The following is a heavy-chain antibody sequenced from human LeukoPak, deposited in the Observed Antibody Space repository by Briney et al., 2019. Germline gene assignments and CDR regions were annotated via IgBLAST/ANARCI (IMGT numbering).Heavy chain of an antibody. CDR3: ARAMVVAATHFDY. D-gene: IGHD2-15*01. CDR2: IYHSGST. CDR1: GVSLSSGGYS. Sequence: SETLSLTCAVSGVSLSSGGYSWSWIRQPPGKGLEWIGYIYHSGSTYYNPSLKSRVTISVDRFKNQFSLKLSSVTATDTAVYYCARAMVVAATHFDYWGQGTLVTVSS. V-gene: IGHV4-30-2*01. J-gene: IGHJ4*02.